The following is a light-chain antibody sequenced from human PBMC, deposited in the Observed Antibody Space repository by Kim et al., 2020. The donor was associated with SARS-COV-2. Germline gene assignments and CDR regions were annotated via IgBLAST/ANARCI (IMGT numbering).Light chain of an antibody. Sequence: QSVIHSYAGSGSNSGSNPVIWYQHVPGTSPKHLIYSNSDRPSGVPDRCTASKSDTSAALAISGLQSEDETTYYCAAWDESLDGFLVFGGGTQLTVL. CDR3: AAWDESLDGFLV. CDR2: SNS. J-gene: IGLJ2*01. CDR1: GSNSGSNP. V-gene: IGLV1-44*01.